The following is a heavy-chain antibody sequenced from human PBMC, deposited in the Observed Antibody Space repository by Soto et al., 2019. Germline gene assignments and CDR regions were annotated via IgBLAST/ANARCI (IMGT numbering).Heavy chain of an antibody. CDR2: ISAYNANT. Sequence: ASVKVSCKASGYTFTSFGISWVRQAPGQGLEGMGWISAYNANTYYAQKFQGRVTMTTDTSKNTAYMELRSLRSDDTAVYYCARDGYDFWSGYYSRSPTYYYYGMDVWGQGTTVTVS. D-gene: IGHD3-3*01. CDR1: GYTFTSFG. J-gene: IGHJ6*02. V-gene: IGHV1-18*01. CDR3: ARDGYDFWSGYYSRSPTYYYYGMDV.